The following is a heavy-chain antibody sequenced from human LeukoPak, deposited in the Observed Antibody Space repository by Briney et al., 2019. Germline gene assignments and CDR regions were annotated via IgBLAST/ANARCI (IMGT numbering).Heavy chain of an antibody. CDR1: GFTFDDYA. CDR2: ISWNSGSI. J-gene: IGHJ3*02. D-gene: IGHD3-22*01. CDR3: ARSGSYYYDSSGYRDAFDI. Sequence: GGSLRLSCAASGFTFDDYAMHWVRQAPGKGLEWVSGISWNSGSIGYADSVKGRFTISRDNAKNSLYLQMNSLRAEDTALYYCARSGSYYYDSSGYRDAFDIWGQGTMVTVSS. V-gene: IGHV3-9*01.